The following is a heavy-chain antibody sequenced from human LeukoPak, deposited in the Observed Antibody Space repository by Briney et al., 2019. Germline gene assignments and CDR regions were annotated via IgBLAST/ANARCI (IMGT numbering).Heavy chain of an antibody. CDR1: GYTFTSYD. CDR3: ARRSSGWSKTYYYYYMDV. V-gene: IGHV1-8*03. CDR2: MNPNSGNT. D-gene: IGHD6-19*01. Sequence: ASVKVSCKASGYTFTSYDINWVRQATGQGLEWMGWMNPNSGNTGYAQKFQGRVTITRNTSISTAYMELSSLRSEDTAEYYCARRSSGWSKTYYYYYMDVWGKGTTVTVSS. J-gene: IGHJ6*03.